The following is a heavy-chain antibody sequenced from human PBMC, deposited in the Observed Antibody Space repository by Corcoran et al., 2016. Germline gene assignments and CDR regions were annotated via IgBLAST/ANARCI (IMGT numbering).Heavy chain of an antibody. J-gene: IGHJ6*02. CDR3: AKDIRAGSGRFRYDYYYGMDV. V-gene: IGHV3-43*01. CDR2: ISWDGGST. D-gene: IGHD3-10*01. CDR1: GFTFDDYT. Sequence: EVQLVESGGVVVQPGGSLRLSCAASGFTFDDYTMHWVRQAPGKGLEWVSLISWDGGSTYYADSVKGRFTISRDNSKNSLYLQMNSLRTEDTAWYYCAKDIRAGSGRFRYDYYYGMDVWGQGTTVTVSS.